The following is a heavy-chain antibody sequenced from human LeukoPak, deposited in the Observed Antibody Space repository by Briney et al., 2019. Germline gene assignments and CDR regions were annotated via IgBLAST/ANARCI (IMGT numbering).Heavy chain of an antibody. J-gene: IGHJ2*01. D-gene: IGHD2-2*02. V-gene: IGHV3-53*01. CDR1: GFTFSDYY. CDR3: ARDPVAQIPNWYFDL. CDR2: IYSGGST. Sequence: GGSLRLSCAASGFTFSDYYMSWIRQAPGKGLEWVSVIYSGGSTYYVDSVKGRFTISRDNSKNTLYLQMNSLRAEDTAVYYCARDPVAQIPNWYFDLWGRGTLVTVSS.